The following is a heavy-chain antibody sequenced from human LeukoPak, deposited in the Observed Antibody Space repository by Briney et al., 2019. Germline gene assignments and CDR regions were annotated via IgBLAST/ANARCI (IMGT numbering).Heavy chain of an antibody. Sequence: PSETLSLTCTVSGGSFTSDYWSWIRQPAGKGLEWIGRFYTSGTTNYNPSLKSRVTMSADTSKNQFSLKLRSVTAADTAVYYCARCRHGNCDYFDYWGQGTLVTVSS. J-gene: IGHJ4*02. CDR1: GGSFTSDY. CDR3: ARCRHGNCDYFDY. V-gene: IGHV4-4*07. D-gene: IGHD1-7*01. CDR2: FYTSGTT.